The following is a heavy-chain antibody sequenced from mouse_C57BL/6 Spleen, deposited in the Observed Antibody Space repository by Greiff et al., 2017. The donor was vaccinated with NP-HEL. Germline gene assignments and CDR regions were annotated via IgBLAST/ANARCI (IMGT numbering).Heavy chain of an antibody. CDR2: ISYSGST. J-gene: IGHJ2*01. D-gene: IGHD1-1*01. CDR1: GYSITSGYD. CDR3: ARWGLTTPYFDY. V-gene: IGHV3-1*01. Sequence: EVKLLESGPGMVKPSQSLSLTCTVTGYSITSGYDWHWIRHFPGNKLEWMGYISYSGSTNYNPSLKSRISITHDTSKNHFFLKLNSVTTEDTATYYCARWGLTTPYFDYWGQGTTLTVSS.